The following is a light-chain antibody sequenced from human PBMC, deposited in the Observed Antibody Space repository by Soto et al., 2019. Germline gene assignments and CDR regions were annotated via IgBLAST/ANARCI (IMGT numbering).Light chain of an antibody. CDR2: DAS. V-gene: IGKV3-11*01. CDR1: QSVTDF. J-gene: IGKJ4*01. CDR3: QQRSKWPLT. Sequence: EIVLTQSPVTLSLSPGERATPSCRASQSVTDFLAWYQQKPGQAPRLLIYDASNRATGIPARFSGSGSGTDFTLTISSLEPEDFAVYYCQQRSKWPLTFGGGTKVDIK.